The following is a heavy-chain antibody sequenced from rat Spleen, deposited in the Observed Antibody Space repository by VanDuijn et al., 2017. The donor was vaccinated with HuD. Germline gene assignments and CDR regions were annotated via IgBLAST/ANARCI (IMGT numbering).Heavy chain of an antibody. V-gene: IGHV5-7*01. D-gene: IGHD1-9*01. Sequence: EVQLVESGGGLVQPGRSLKLSCAASGFTFSDFYMAWVRQAPTKGLEWVATISSDGRRNYYRDSVKGRFTISRDNAKSSLYLQMDSLRSADTATYYCVRRHYGYTDYFDYWGQGVMVTVSS. CDR2: ISSDGRRN. CDR1: GFTFSDFY. CDR3: VRRHYGYTDYFDY. J-gene: IGHJ2*01.